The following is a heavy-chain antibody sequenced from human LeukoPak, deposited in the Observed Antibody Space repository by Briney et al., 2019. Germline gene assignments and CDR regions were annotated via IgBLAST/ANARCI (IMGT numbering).Heavy chain of an antibody. J-gene: IGHJ4*02. CDR2: IKEDGREG. V-gene: IGHV3-7*04. Sequence: GGSLSLSCAASGFTFSRYWMSWFRQAPGKGLEWVANIKEDGREGYYGGSVKGRFAISRDNAQNSLYLRMNSLGAKDTAVYYCARGDGCSSTSCYHIDFWGQGTLVTVSS. D-gene: IGHD2-2*01. CDR1: GFTFSRYW. CDR3: ARGDGCSSTSCYHIDF.